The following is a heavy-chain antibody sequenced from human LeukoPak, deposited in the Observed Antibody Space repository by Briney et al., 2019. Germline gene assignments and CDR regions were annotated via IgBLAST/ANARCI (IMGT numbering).Heavy chain of an antibody. V-gene: IGHV1-46*01. CDR2: INPSGGST. CDR1: GYTFTSYY. D-gene: IGHD1-26*01. J-gene: IGHJ6*02. CDR3: ARGGGLGATRDYYYYYGMDV. Sequence: ASVKVSFKASGYTFTSYYMHWVRQAPGQGLEWMGIINPSGGSTSYAQKFQGRVTMTRDTSTSTVYMELSSLRSEDTAVYYCARGGGLGATRDYYYYYGMDVWGQGTTVTVSS.